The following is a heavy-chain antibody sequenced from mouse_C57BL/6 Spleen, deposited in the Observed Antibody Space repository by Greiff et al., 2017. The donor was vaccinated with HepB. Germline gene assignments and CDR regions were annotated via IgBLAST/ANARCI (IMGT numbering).Heavy chain of an antibody. CDR3: ASERGGYYPFAY. CDR2: IWGVGST. V-gene: IGHV2-6*01. D-gene: IGHD2-3*01. Sequence: VKLVESGPGLVAPSQSLSITCTVSGFSLTSYGVDWVRQSPGKGLEWLGVIWGVGSTNYNSALKSRLSISKDNSKSQVFLKMNSLQTDDTAMYYCASERGGYYPFAYWGQGTLVTVSA. CDR1: GFSLTSYG. J-gene: IGHJ3*01.